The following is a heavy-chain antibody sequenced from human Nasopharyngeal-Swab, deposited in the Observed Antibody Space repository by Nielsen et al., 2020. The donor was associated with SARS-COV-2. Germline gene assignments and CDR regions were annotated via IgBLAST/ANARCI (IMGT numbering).Heavy chain of an antibody. J-gene: IGHJ6*02. V-gene: IGHV4-34*01. CDR3: ARGTVVLFYYGMDV. CDR2: INHSGST. Sequence: SQTLSLTCAVYVGSFCGYYWSWIRQPPGKGLEWIGEINHSGSTNYNPSLKSRVTISADTSKNQFSLKLSSVTAADTAVYYCARGTVVLFYYGMDVWGQGTTVTVSS. CDR1: VGSFCGYY. D-gene: IGHD4-23*01.